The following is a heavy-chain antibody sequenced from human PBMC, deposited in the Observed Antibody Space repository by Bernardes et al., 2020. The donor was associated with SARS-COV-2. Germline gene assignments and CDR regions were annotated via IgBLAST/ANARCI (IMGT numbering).Heavy chain of an antibody. CDR1: GFSFDYYG. Sequence: GGSLRLSCEASGFSFDYYGMNWVRQAPGKELEWVSTISSSSNYIKYVDSVKGRFTISRDNAKNSLYLQMDSLRAEDTAVYYCARGPHDFDSGNGMDVWGQGTTVTVSS. CDR2: ISSSSNYI. D-gene: IGHD1-1*01. V-gene: IGHV3-21*06. J-gene: IGHJ6*02. CDR3: ARGPHDFDSGNGMDV.